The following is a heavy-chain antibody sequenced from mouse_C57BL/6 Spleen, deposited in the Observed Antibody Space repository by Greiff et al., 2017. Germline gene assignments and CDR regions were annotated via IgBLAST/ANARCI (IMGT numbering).Heavy chain of an antibody. V-gene: IGHV1-53*01. CDR3: ARGGIYDCYSDATGY. CDR1: GYTFTSYW. J-gene: IGHJ4*01. Sequence: QVQLQQPGTELVKPGASVKLSCKASGYTFTSYWMHWVKLRPGQGLGWIGNINPSNGGPNYHEKFNRKATLTVDKSFSTAFMQLSTLTSEDSAVYYCARGGIYDCYSDATGYGGQGTSVTVSS. D-gene: IGHD2-3*01. CDR2: INPSNGGP.